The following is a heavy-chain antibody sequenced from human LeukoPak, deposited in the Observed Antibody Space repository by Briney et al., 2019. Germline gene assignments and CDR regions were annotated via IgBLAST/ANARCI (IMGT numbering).Heavy chain of an antibody. CDR1: GYTFTSYG. CDR2: ISAYNGNT. V-gene: IGHV1-18*01. D-gene: IGHD7-27*01. CDR3: ARVAVPGDNYYYYMDV. Sequence: ASVKVSCKASGYTFTSYGISWVRQAPGQGLEWMGWISAYNGNTNYAQKLQGRVTMTTDTSTSTAYMELRSLRSDDTAVYYCARVAVPGDNYYYYMDVWGKGTTVTVSS. J-gene: IGHJ6*03.